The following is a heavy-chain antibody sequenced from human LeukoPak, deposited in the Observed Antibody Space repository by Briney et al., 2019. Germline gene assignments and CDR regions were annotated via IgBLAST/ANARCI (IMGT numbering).Heavy chain of an antibody. CDR3: AREFDY. V-gene: IGHV1-69*13. Sequence: SVKVSCKASGGTFSNYAISWVRQAPGQGLEWMGGITPMFGTAKYAQKFQGRVTITADESTSTAYMELSSLRSEDTAVYYCAREFDYWGQGTLVTVSS. J-gene: IGHJ4*02. CDR1: GGTFSNYA. CDR2: ITPMFGTA.